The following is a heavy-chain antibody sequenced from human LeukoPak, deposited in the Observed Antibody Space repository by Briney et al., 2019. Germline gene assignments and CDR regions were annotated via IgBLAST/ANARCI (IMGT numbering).Heavy chain of an antibody. V-gene: IGHV3-30-3*01. J-gene: IGHJ3*02. CDR1: GFTFSTYA. Sequence: GRSLRLSCAASGFTFSTYAMHWVRQAPGKGLEWVAFISYDGTNKYCADSVKGRFTISRGNSKNTLYLQMNSLRAEDTALYYCAREILTGYAFDIWGQGTMVTVSS. D-gene: IGHD7-27*01. CDR3: AREILTGYAFDI. CDR2: ISYDGTNK.